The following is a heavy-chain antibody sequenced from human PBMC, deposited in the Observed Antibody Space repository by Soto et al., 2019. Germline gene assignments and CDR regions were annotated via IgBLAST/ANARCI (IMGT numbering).Heavy chain of an antibody. V-gene: IGHV1-69*01. J-gene: IGHJ6*02. CDR1: GGTFSSYA. D-gene: IGHD2-2*01. CDR2: IIPIFGTA. Sequence: QVQLVQSGAEVKKPGSSVKVSCKASGGTFSSYAISWVRQAPGQGLEWMGGIIPIFGTANYAQKFQGRVTITADESTSAASMERSSLRSEDTAVYYCARDYVLWGAVHYYYFGMDDWGQGTTVTVSS. CDR3: ARDYVLWGAVHYYYFGMDD.